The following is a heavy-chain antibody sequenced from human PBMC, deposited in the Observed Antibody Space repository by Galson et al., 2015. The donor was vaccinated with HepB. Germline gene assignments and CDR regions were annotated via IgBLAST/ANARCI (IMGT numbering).Heavy chain of an antibody. D-gene: IGHD3-10*01. CDR1: GFTFSSYT. V-gene: IGHV3-21*01. Sequence: SLRLSCAASGFTFSSYTMNWVRQAPGKGLEWVSSISRNSIYIYNTDSVKGRFTIYRDNAKNSLYLQINSLRAEGTAVYYCARVGDAYYFGSGSYELDYWGQGTLVTVSS. J-gene: IGHJ4*02. CDR2: ISRNSIYI. CDR3: ARVGDAYYFGSGSYELDY.